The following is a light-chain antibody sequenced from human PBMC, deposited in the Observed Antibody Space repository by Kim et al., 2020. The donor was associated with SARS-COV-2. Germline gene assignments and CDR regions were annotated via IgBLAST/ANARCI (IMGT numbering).Light chain of an antibody. CDR1: KLGDKY. J-gene: IGLJ1*01. Sequence: VSPGQTASITCSGEKLGDKYVSWYQQEPGQSPLLIIYQDNKRPSGIPERFSGSNSGNTATLTISETQAMDEADYYCQAWDSSTYVFGTGTKVTVL. V-gene: IGLV3-1*01. CDR2: QDN. CDR3: QAWDSSTYV.